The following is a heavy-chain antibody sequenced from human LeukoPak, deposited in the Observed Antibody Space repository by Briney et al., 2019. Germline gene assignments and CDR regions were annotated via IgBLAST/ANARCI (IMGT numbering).Heavy chain of an antibody. D-gene: IGHD5-18*01. CDR1: GFTFSSYA. Sequence: GGSLRLSCAASGFTFSSYAMSWVRQAPGKGLEWVSAIGGSGDSTYYADSVKGRFTVSRDNSKNTLYLQMNSLRAEDTAVYHCAKDQGRGYSYIYSDYWGQGTLVTVS. CDR3: AKDQGRGYSYIYSDY. CDR2: IGGSGDST. J-gene: IGHJ4*02. V-gene: IGHV3-23*01.